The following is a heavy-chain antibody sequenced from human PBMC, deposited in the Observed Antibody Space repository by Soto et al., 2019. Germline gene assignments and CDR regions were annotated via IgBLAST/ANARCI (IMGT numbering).Heavy chain of an antibody. CDR1: GGSISSYY. D-gene: IGHD3-9*01. V-gene: IGHV4-59*12. Sequence: SETLSLTCTVSGGSISSYYWSWIRQPPGKGLEWIGSIYYSGSTNYNPSLKSRVTISVDTPKDQFSLKLNSVTAADSAVYFCARLEGLATISYYFDFWGQGALVTVS. CDR3: ARLEGLATISYYFDF. CDR2: IYYSGST. J-gene: IGHJ4*02.